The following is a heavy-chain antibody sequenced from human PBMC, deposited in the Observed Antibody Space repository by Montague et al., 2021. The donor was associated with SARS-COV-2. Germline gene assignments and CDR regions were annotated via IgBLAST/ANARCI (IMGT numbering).Heavy chain of an antibody. CDR1: GGFISTGRYF. V-gene: IGHV4-61*02. CDR2: ISTSGST. D-gene: IGHD3-10*01. CDR3: TSGGSKFGSEFDY. Sequence: TLSLTCTVSGGFISTGRYFWSWIRQPAGKGLEWIGRISTSGSTHYGPSLKSRVTISVDTSKNQFSLKLDSMTAADTALYYCTSGGSKFGSEFDYWGQGTLVTVSS. J-gene: IGHJ4*02.